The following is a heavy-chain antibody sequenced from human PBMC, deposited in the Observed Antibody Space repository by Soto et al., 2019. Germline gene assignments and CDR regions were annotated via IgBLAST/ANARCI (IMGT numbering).Heavy chain of an antibody. CDR1: GGTFSSYA. Sequence: QVQLVQSGAEVKKPGSSVKVSCKASGGTFSSYAISWVRQAPGQGLEWMGGIIPIFGTANYAQKFQGRVTITADKSTSTAYMELSSLRSEDTAVYYCARDMNDCWSGFVGAFDIWGKGTMVTVSS. J-gene: IGHJ3*02. CDR3: ARDMNDCWSGFVGAFDI. D-gene: IGHD3-3*01. V-gene: IGHV1-69*06. CDR2: IIPIFGTA.